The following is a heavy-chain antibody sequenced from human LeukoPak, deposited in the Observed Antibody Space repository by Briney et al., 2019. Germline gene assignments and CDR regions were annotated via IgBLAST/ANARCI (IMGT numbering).Heavy chain of an antibody. CDR3: ASEGIVGAKDAAFDI. V-gene: IGHV3-7*01. D-gene: IGHD1-26*01. Sequence: GGSLRLSCAASGFTFSSYWMSWVRQAPGKGLEWVANIKQDGSEKYYVDPVKGRFTISRDNAKNSLYLQMNSLRAEDTAVYYCASEGIVGAKDAAFDIWGQGTMVTVSS. CDR1: GFTFSSYW. CDR2: IKQDGSEK. J-gene: IGHJ3*02.